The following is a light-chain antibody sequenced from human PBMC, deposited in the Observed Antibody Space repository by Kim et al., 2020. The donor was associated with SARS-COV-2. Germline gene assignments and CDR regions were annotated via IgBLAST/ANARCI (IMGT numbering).Light chain of an antibody. J-gene: IGKJ1*01. CDR1: QSVTSSY. CDR2: GAT. V-gene: IGKV3-20*01. CDR3: QQYGLSPRT. Sequence: PPVEKATLSCRARQSVTSSYIAWFQRKPGQAPRLLSYGATTRATGIPDRFSGSASRTDFTLTISRLEPEDFGVYYCQQYGLSPRTFGQGTKVDIK.